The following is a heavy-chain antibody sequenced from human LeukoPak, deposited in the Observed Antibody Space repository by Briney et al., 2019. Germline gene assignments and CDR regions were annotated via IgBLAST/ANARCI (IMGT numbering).Heavy chain of an antibody. CDR1: GFTFSSYD. Sequence: AGGSLRLSCAASGFTFSSYDMNWVRQAPGKGLEWVSDISSSGSTIYYADSVKGRFTISRDNAKNSLYLQMNSLRAEDTAVYYCARDSVPLRLGELSLPYWGQGTLVTVSS. CDR2: ISSSGSTI. J-gene: IGHJ4*02. D-gene: IGHD3-16*02. V-gene: IGHV3-48*03. CDR3: ARDSVPLRLGELSLPY.